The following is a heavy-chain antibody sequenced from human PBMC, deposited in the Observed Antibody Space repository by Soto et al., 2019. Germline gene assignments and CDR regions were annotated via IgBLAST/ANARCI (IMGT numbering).Heavy chain of an antibody. CDR1: GYTVTTFF. V-gene: IGHV1-46*01. CDR3: AREAIVAGATTGMDV. J-gene: IGHJ6*02. Sequence: ASVKVSGKASGYTVTTFFMHCVRQAPGQVLEWMGVINPGYPAGRSTTYAQKFQGRVAMTTDTSTSTVYMELSRLRSDDTAVYYCAREAIVAGATTGMDVWGQGTTVTVSS. CDR2: INPGYPAGRST. D-gene: IGHD1-26*01.